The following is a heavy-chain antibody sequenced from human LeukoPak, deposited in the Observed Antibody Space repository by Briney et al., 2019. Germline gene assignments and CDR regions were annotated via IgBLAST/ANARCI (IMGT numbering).Heavy chain of an antibody. CDR3: AKSQRKDQLLFGYYFDY. V-gene: IGHV3-9*03. J-gene: IGHJ4*02. CDR2: ISWNSDRT. D-gene: IGHD2-2*01. Sequence: GGSLRLSCAASGFTFDDYAMHWVRQAPGKGLEWVSGISWNSDRTGYADSVKGRFTTSRDNAKNCLYLQMNSLRAEDMALYYCAKSQRKDQLLFGYYFDYWGQGTLVTVSS. CDR1: GFTFDDYA.